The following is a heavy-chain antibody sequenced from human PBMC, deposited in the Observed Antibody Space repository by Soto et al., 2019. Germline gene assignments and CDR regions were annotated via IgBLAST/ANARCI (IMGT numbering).Heavy chain of an antibody. V-gene: IGHV3-23*01. CDR2: ISDNGGTT. CDR3: ETEIGSSWYRFDY. D-gene: IGHD6-13*01. J-gene: IGHJ4*02. CDR1: GFTFSSYA. Sequence: PGGSLRLSCAASGFTFSSYAMSWVRQAPGKGLEWVSVISDNGGTTYYADSVKGRFTISRDISKNTLFLQMNSLRAEDSAVYYCETEIGSSWYRFDYWGQGTLVTVSS.